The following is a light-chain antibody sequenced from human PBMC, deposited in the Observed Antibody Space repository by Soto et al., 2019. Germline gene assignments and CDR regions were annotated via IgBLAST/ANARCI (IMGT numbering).Light chain of an antibody. CDR2: GAY. V-gene: IGKV1-39*01. CDR1: QDLDNY. CDR3: QQSYSTLSIT. Sequence: DIQFSQAPSLLSASVVDRVTLTCRASQDLDNYLAWYRQTPGEAPKLLIYGAYTLQSGVPSRFSGSGSGTDFTLTIRSLQPEDFATYYCQQSYSTLSITCGKGQRREIK. J-gene: IGKJ5*01.